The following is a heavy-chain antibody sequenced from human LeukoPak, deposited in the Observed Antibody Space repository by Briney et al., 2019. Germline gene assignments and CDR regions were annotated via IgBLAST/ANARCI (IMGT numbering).Heavy chain of an antibody. V-gene: IGHV3-30*02. CDR1: GFTFSSYG. CDR3: AKDPPLDYYYMDV. Sequence: GGSLRLSCAASGFTFSSYGMHWVRQAPGKGLEWVAFIRYDGSNKYYADSVKGRFTISRGNSKNTLYLQMNSLRAEDTAVYYCAKDPPLDYYYMDVWGKGTTVTVSS. J-gene: IGHJ6*03. CDR2: IRYDGSNK.